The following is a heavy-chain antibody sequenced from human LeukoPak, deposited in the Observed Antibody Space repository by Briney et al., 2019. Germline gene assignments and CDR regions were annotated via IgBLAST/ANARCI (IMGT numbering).Heavy chain of an antibody. J-gene: IGHJ6*03. V-gene: IGHV3-48*03. CDR2: ISSSGSTI. D-gene: IGHD5-18*01. Sequence: GGSLRLSCAASGFIFSNYEMNWVRQAPGKGLEWVSYISSSGSTIHYADSVKGRLTISRDNAKNSLYLQMNSLRAEDTAVYYCARDPGYSYGLYYYYYYYMDVWGKGTTVTVSS. CDR1: GFIFSNYE. CDR3: ARDPGYSYGLYYYYYYYMDV.